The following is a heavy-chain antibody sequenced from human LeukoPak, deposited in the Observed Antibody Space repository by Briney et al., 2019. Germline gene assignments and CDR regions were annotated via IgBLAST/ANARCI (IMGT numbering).Heavy chain of an antibody. CDR2: VYYSGST. Sequence: PSETLSLTCTVSGGSISSSSYYWGWIRQPPGKGLEWIGSVYYSGSTYYNPSLKSRVTISVDTSKNQFSLKLSSVTAADTAVYYCARYLAAAGTKWFDPWGQGTLVTVSS. CDR1: GGSISSSSYY. V-gene: IGHV4-39*01. D-gene: IGHD6-13*01. CDR3: ARYLAAAGTKWFDP. J-gene: IGHJ5*02.